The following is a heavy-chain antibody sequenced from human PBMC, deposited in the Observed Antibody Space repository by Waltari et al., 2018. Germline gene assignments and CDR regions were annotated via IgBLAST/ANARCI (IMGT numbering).Heavy chain of an antibody. J-gene: IGHJ3*01. V-gene: IGHV4-59*01. Sequence: QVQLQESGPGLVKPSETLSLTCTVSGGSISSYYWIWIRQPPGKGLEWIGNIYYSGSTKYNPSLKSRVTISVDTSKNHFSLKLSSVTAADTAVYYCARERYYDSGHTRAFDLWGQGTMVTVSS. CDR1: GGSISSYY. D-gene: IGHD3-22*01. CDR2: IYYSGST. CDR3: ARERYYDSGHTRAFDL.